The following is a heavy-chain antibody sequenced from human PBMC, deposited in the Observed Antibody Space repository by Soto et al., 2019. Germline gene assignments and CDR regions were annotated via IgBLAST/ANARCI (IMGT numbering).Heavy chain of an antibody. D-gene: IGHD1-1*01. J-gene: IGHJ6*02. Sequence: SETLSLTCTVSGGSVSSGSYYWSWIRQPPGKGLEWIGYIYYSGSTNYNPSLKSRVTISVDTSKNQFSLKLSSVTAADTAVYYCARDQEAGRYYYYGMDVWGQGTTVTVSS. V-gene: IGHV4-61*01. CDR2: IYYSGST. CDR1: GGSVSSGSYY. CDR3: ARDQEAGRYYYYGMDV.